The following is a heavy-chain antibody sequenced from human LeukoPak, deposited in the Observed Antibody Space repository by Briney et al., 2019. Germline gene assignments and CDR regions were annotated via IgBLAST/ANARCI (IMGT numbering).Heavy chain of an antibody. CDR1: GDSVSSHSAA. CDR2: TYYRSKWYN. CDR3: AANLGYCSGGSCFSWFDP. J-gene: IGHJ5*02. D-gene: IGHD2-15*01. V-gene: IGHV6-1*01. Sequence: SQTLSLTCAISGDSVSSHSAAWNWIRQSPSRGLEWLRRTYYRSKWYNDYAVSVKSRITINPDTSKNQFSLQLNSVTPEDTAVYFCAANLGYCSGGSCFSWFDPWGQGTLVTVSS.